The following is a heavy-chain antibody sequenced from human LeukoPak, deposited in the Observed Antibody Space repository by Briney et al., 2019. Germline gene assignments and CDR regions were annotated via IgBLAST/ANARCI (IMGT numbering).Heavy chain of an antibody. V-gene: IGHV4-59*01. CDR3: ARMDITFFDY. CDR2: IYYSGST. J-gene: IGHJ4*02. Sequence: PSETLSLTCTVSGGSISSYYWSWIRQPPGKGLEWIGYIYYSGSTNYNPSLKSRVTISVDTSKNQSSLKLSSVTAADTAVYYCARMDITFFDYWGQGTLVTVSS. D-gene: IGHD2-2*03. CDR1: GGSISSYY.